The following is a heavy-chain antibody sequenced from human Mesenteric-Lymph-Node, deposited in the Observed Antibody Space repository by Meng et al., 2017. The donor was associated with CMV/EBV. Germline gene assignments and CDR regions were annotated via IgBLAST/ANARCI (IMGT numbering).Heavy chain of an antibody. D-gene: IGHD3-10*01. V-gene: IGHV4-61*01. CDR3: ASSQRDLWFGELLRYFDY. Sequence: SETLSLTCSVSGGSVSSTSYYWSWIRQPPGKGLEWIGYIYYSGSTYYNPSLKSRVTISVDTSKNQFSLKVSSVTAADTAVYYCASSQRDLWFGELLRYFDYWGQGTLVTVSS. J-gene: IGHJ4*02. CDR1: GGSVSSTSYY. CDR2: IYYSGST.